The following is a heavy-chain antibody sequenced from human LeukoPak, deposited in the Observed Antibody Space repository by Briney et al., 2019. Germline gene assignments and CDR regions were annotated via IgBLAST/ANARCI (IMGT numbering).Heavy chain of an antibody. CDR1: GGSFSGYY. V-gene: IGHV4-34*01. Sequence: PSETLSLTCAVYGGSFSGYYWSWIRQPPGKGLEWIGEINHSGSTNYNPSLKSRVTISVDTSKNQFSLKLISVTAADTAVYYCARHGVYTVSGTTRTNLDYWGQGTLVTVSS. CDR3: ARHGVYTVSGTTRTNLDY. CDR2: INHSGST. J-gene: IGHJ4*02. D-gene: IGHD1-7*01.